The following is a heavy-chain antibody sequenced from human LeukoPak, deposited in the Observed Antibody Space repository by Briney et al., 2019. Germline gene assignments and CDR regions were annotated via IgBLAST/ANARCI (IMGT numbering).Heavy chain of an antibody. D-gene: IGHD3-10*01. Sequence: PGGSLRLSCAASGFTVSSNYMSWVRQAPGKGLEWVSVIYSGGSTYYADSVKGRFTISRDNSKNTLYLQMNSLRAADTAVYYCAKVIRASTFRGPSVFVYWGQGTLVTVSS. V-gene: IGHV3-53*05. CDR1: GFTVSSNY. CDR3: AKVIRASTFRGPSVFVY. CDR2: IYSGGST. J-gene: IGHJ4*02.